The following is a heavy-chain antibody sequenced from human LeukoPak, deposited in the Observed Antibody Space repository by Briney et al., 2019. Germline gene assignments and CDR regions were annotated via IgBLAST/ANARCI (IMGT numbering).Heavy chain of an antibody. CDR1: GFTFSGSA. CDR3: TRFVVVPAANPRYFQH. D-gene: IGHD2-2*01. V-gene: IGHV3-73*01. J-gene: IGHJ1*01. Sequence: GGSLRLSCAASGFTFSGSAMHWVRQASGKGLEWVGRIRGKANSYATAYAASMKGSFTISRDDSKNTAYLQMNSLKTEDTAVYYCTRFVVVPAANPRYFQHWGQGTLVTVPS. CDR2: IRGKANSYAT.